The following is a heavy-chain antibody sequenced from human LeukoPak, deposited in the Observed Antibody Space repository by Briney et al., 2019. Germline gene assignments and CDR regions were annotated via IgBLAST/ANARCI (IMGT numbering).Heavy chain of an antibody. CDR2: INHSGST. V-gene: IGHV4-34*01. J-gene: IGHJ4*02. CDR3: ARGGYGDYRIVFDY. Sequence: PSETLSLTCAVYGGSFSGYYWSWIRQPPGKGLEWIGEINHSGSTNYNPSLKSRVTISVDTSKNQFSLKLSSVTAADTAVYYCARGGYGDYRIVFDYWGQGTLVTVSS. D-gene: IGHD4-17*01. CDR1: GGSFSGYY.